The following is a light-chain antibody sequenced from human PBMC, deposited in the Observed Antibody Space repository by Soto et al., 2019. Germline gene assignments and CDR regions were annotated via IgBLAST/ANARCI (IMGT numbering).Light chain of an antibody. V-gene: IGLV2-14*03. CDR3: SSYSSIGTLDV. J-gene: IGLJ1*01. CDR2: DVS. Sequence: QSALTQPASVSGSPGQSITISCTGSSSDVGDYNYVAWYQQHPDKAPKLMIFDVSSRPSGVSNRFSGTKSGSTASLTISGLQAEDEADYFCSSYSSIGTLDVFGTGTKLTVL. CDR1: SSDVGDYNY.